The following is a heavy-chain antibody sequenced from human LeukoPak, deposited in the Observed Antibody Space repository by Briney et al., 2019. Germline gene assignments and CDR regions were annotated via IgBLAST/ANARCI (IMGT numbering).Heavy chain of an antibody. V-gene: IGHV3-9*01. CDR3: IRDFRSADL. Sequence: QPGGSLRLSCAGSGFIFNNYAMHWVRQPPGKGLEWVSGISWNSGSIDYADSVKGRFTISRDNAKNTVYLEMNSLSVEDTATYYCIRDFRSADLWGQGTLVTVTS. CDR1: GFIFNNYA. J-gene: IGHJ5*02. CDR2: ISWNSGSI.